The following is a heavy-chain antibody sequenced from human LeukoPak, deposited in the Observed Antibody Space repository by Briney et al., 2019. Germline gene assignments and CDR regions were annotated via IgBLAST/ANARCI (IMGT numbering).Heavy chain of an antibody. V-gene: IGHV3-74*01. J-gene: IGHJ4*02. Sequence: GGSLRLSCAASGFTFSGYWMHWVRQAPGRGLVWVSRINSDGSSTSYADSVKGRFTISRDNAKNTLYLQMNSLRAEDTAVYYCATDPYYDFWSGPGVGYWGQGTLVTVSS. CDR1: GFTFSGYW. CDR2: INSDGSST. CDR3: ATDPYYDFWSGPGVGY. D-gene: IGHD3-3*01.